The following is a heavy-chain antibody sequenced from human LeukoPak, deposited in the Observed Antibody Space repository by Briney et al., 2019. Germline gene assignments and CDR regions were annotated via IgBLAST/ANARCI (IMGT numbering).Heavy chain of an antibody. V-gene: IGHV3-23*01. J-gene: IGHJ4*02. CDR1: GFTFSTYW. CDR3: ACLLGYDSSGYPYFDY. CDR2: ISGSGGST. Sequence: GGSLRLSCAASGFTFSTYWMTWVRQAPGKGLEWVSAISGSGGSTYYADSVKGRFTISRDNSKNTLYLQMNSLRAEDTAVYYCACLLGYDSSGYPYFDYWGQGTLVTVSS. D-gene: IGHD3-22*01.